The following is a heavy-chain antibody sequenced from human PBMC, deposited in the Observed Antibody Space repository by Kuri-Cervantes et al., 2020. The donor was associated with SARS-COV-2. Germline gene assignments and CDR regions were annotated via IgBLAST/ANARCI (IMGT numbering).Heavy chain of an antibody. CDR2: IYYSGST. V-gene: IGHV4-39*07. CDR1: GGSISSSSYY. D-gene: IGHD3-22*01. Sequence: SETLSLTCTVSGGSISSSSYYWGWIRQPPGKGLEWIGSIYYSGSTYYNPSLKSRVTISVDTSKNQFSLKLSSVTAADPAVYYCVRNPNYYDSSGQFYYWGQGTLVTVSS. CDR3: VRNPNYYDSSGQFYY. J-gene: IGHJ4*02.